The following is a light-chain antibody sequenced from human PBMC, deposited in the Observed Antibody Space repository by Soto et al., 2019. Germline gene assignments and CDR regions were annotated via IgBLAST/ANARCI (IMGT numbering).Light chain of an antibody. CDR2: DDN. J-gene: IGLJ3*02. Sequence: QSVLTQPPSVSAAPGQKVIISCSGSSSNIGDHYVFWYQQLPGTAPRLLIYDDNKRPPGIPDRFSGSKSGTSATLGITGLQTGDEADYYCATWGANLRVFGGGTKLTVL. CDR1: SSNIGDHY. V-gene: IGLV1-51*01. CDR3: ATWGANLRV.